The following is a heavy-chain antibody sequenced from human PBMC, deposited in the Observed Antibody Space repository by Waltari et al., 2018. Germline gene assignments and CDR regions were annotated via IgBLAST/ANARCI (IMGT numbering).Heavy chain of an antibody. D-gene: IGHD2-2*02. CDR3: ARVACSSTSCYTGGQAFDI. CDR1: GYSISSGYY. Sequence: QVQLQESGPGLVKPSETLSLTCAVSGYSISSGYYWGWIRQPPGKGLEWFGRIYHSGSTYNNPSHKSRVTIAVDTAKNQFSLKLSSVTAADTAVYYCARVACSSTSCYTGGQAFDIWGQGTMVTVSS. J-gene: IGHJ3*02. V-gene: IGHV4-38-2*01. CDR2: IYHSGST.